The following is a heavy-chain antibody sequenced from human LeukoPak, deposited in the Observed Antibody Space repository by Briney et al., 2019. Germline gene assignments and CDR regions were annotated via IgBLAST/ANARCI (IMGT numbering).Heavy chain of an antibody. D-gene: IGHD4-17*01. Sequence: SQTLSLTCAASGGSISSGGYSWSWIRQPPGKGLEWIGYIYHSGSTYYNPSLKSRVTISVDRSKNQFSLKLSSVTAADTAVYYCARGVYDYGDYERVSVYYFDYWGQGTLVTVSS. CDR2: IYHSGST. V-gene: IGHV4-30-2*01. CDR1: GGSISSGGYS. CDR3: ARGVYDYGDYERVSVYYFDY. J-gene: IGHJ4*02.